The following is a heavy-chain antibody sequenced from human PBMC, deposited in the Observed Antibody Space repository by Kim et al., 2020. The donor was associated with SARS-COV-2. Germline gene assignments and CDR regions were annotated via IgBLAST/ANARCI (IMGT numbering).Heavy chain of an antibody. CDR3: AKWGIRGGFDM. CDR1: GFPLSGYA. V-gene: IGHV3-23*01. CDR2: ISDNSAGT. D-gene: IGHD3-16*01. Sequence: GGSLRLSCAASGFPLSGYAMNWVRQAPGKGLDWVSAISDNSAGTYYADSVTGRFTISRDNSRNTLFLQMNDLRAEDTALYYCAKWGIRGGFDMWGQGTMVTVSS. J-gene: IGHJ3*02.